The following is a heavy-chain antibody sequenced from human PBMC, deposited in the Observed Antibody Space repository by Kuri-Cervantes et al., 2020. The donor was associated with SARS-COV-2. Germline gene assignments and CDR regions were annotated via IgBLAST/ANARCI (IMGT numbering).Heavy chain of an antibody. J-gene: IGHJ4*02. CDR1: GFLFSASA. CDR3: TTDLKPWRADY. V-gene: IGHV3-15*01. D-gene: IGHD3-3*01. CDR2: IKSKTDGGTT. Sequence: GESLKISCEVSGFLFSASAIHWVRQGSGKGLEWVGRIKSKTDGGTTDYAAPVKGRFTISRDDSKNTLYLQMSSLKTEDTAVYYCTTDLKPWRADYWGQGTLVTVSS.